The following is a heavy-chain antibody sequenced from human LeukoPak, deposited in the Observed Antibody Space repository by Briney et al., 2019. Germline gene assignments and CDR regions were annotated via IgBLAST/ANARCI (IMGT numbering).Heavy chain of an antibody. CDR1: GFTLSQYA. V-gene: IGHV3-64D*06. D-gene: IGHD5-12*01. Sequence: SGGSLRLSCSASGFTLSQYAMHWVRQAPGKGLEYVSAINSHGGTTYYADSVKGRFTISRDNSKNTLYLQLSGLRADDTAVYYCVKDPLSGYTAYDSAFDIWGQGTMVTVSS. J-gene: IGHJ3*02. CDR2: INSHGGTT. CDR3: VKDPLSGYTAYDSAFDI.